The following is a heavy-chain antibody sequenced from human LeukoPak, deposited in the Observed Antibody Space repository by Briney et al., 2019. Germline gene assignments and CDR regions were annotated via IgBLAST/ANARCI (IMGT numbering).Heavy chain of an antibody. CDR3: ARRDSGSYSLPFDH. D-gene: IGHD1-26*01. Sequence: VGSLRLSCAASGFTFSSYWMSWVRQAPGKGLEWVANIRHDGREKYYVDSVKGRFTISRDNAKNSLYLQMNSLSAEDTAVYYCARRDSGSYSLPFDHWGQGTLVTVSS. CDR1: GFTFSSYW. V-gene: IGHV3-7*05. J-gene: IGHJ4*02. CDR2: IRHDGREK.